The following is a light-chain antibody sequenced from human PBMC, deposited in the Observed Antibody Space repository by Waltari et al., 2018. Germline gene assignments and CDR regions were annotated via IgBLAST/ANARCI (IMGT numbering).Light chain of an antibody. V-gene: IGKV3-15*01. CDR1: QRISRN. Sequence: EIVITQSPATLSVSPGERATLSCRASQRISRNLAGYQQKPGQAPRLPISGASTRAPGIPARFSGSGSGTEFTLTISSLQSEDFAVYYCQQYNNWPPKYTFGQGTKLEIK. J-gene: IGKJ2*01. CDR2: GAS. CDR3: QQYNNWPPKYT.